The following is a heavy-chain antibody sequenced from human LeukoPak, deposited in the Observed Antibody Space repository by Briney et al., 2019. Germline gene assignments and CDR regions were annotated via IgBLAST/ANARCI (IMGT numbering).Heavy chain of an antibody. D-gene: IGHD5-12*01. J-gene: IGHJ4*02. V-gene: IGHV3-7*01. CDR2: INQDGSAR. CDR1: GFSLSSHW. CDR3: ARWDIRGTAHQLDY. Sequence: GGSLRLSCAASGFSLSSHWMSWVRQAPGNGLEWVANINQDGSARYYVDSVKGRFTTSRDNAKNSMYLQMNSLRPEDTAVYYCARWDIRGTAHQLDYWGQGTLVTVSS.